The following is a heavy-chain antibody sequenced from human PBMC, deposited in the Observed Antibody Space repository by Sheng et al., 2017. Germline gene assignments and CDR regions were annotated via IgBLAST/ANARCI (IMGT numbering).Heavy chain of an antibody. V-gene: IGHV1-2*02. CDR3: GREGLFRWLDP. CDR2: IDPKSGGT. D-gene: IGHD2-21*01. Sequence: QVQLVQSGAEVKKPGASVKVSCKASGYTITGNYIHWVRQAPGQGLEWMGWIDPKSGGTNYAQKFQGRVTMTRDTSISTAYMELSRLTSDDTAVYYCGREGLFRWLDPWGQGTLVTVSS. CDR1: GYTITGNY. J-gene: IGHJ5*02.